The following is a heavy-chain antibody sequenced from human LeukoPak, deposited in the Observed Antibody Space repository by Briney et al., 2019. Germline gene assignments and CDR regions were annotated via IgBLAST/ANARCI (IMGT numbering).Heavy chain of an antibody. V-gene: IGHV3-9*01. CDR2: VSWNSGNV. CDR3: AKAVYGDFQSTVDY. D-gene: IGHD4-17*01. Sequence: PGRSLRLSCAASGFSFEDYAMHWVRQPPGKGLEGVSGVSWNSGNVGYADSVKGRFTISRDNAKNFLYLQMSSLRAEDTALYYCAKAVYGDFQSTVDYWGRGTLVTVSS. J-gene: IGHJ4*02. CDR1: GFSFEDYA.